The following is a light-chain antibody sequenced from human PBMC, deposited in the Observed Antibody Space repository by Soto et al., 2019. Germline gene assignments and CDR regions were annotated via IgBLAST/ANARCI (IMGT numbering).Light chain of an antibody. CDR2: GAS. CDR3: KQYNNWPLT. J-gene: IGKJ4*01. CDR1: QSVNSD. V-gene: IGKV3-15*01. Sequence: EIVLTQSPATLSVSPGERATLSCRASQSVNSDLAWFQQKPGQAPRLLIYGASTRATGIPARFSGSGSGTEFTLTISSLQSEDFAIYYCKQYNNWPLTFGGGTKVEIK.